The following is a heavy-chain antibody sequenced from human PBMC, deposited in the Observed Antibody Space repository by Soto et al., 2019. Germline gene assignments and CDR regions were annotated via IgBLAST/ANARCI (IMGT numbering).Heavy chain of an antibody. CDR1: CGSVSSGDYY. J-gene: IGHJ5*02. CDR2: IYYSGKT. CDR3: ARIPVDPSMIYWLDP. D-gene: IGHD3-16*01. V-gene: IGHV4-61*08. Sequence: PSETLSLTCTVSCGSVSSGDYYWRWIRQPPGKGLEWIGYIYYSGKTNYNPSLKSRVIISVNTSKKLFSLKRTSVTAADTAVYYCARIPVDPSMIYWLDPATQGTVVTVSS.